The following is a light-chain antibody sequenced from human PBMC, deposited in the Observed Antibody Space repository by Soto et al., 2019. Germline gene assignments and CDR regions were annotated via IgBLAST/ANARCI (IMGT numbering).Light chain of an antibody. CDR3: QQANSFPIT. CDR2: ASA. Sequence: DIQMTQSPSSVSASVGDRVTITCRASQDILSWLAWYQQKPGEAPRLLIYASANLLSGVSSRFSGSVSGTDFTLTVSSLQPEDFATYYCQQANSFPITFGPGTRLDIK. V-gene: IGKV1-12*01. J-gene: IGKJ3*01. CDR1: QDILSW.